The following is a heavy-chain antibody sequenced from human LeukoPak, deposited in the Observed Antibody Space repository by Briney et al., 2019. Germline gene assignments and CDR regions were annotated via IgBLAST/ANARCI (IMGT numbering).Heavy chain of an antibody. CDR3: ANDFDY. V-gene: IGHV3-23*01. Sequence: PGGSLRLSCAASGFTFNNYAMSWVRQAPGKGLEWVSTISGSGDNTYYADSVRGRFTISRDNSKNTLYLQMNSLRAEDTAVYYCANDFDYWGQGTLVTVSS. J-gene: IGHJ4*02. CDR2: ISGSGDNT. CDR1: GFTFNNYA.